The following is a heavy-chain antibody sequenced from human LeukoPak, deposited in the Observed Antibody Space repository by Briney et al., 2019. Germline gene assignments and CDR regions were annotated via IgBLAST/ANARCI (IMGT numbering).Heavy chain of an antibody. CDR1: GFTFDDYA. CDR2: ISWNSGSI. V-gene: IGHV3-9*01. CDR3: AKDKKYQLLRYMDV. J-gene: IGHJ6*03. D-gene: IGHD2-2*01. Sequence: PGRSLRLSRAASGFTFDDYAMHWVRQAPGKGLEWVSGISWNSGSIGYADSVKGRFTISRDNAKNSLYLQMNSLRAEDTALYYCAKDKKYQLLRYMDVWGKGTTVTVSS.